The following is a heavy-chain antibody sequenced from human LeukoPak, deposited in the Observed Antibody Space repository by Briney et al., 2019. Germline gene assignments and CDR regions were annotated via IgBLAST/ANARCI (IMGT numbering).Heavy chain of an antibody. CDR3: AGSGYCSSTSCYTGDY. D-gene: IGHD2-2*02. V-gene: IGHV1-18*01. CDR2: ISAYNGNT. J-gene: IGHJ4*02. Sequence: GASVKVSCKASGYTFTSYGISWVRQAPGQGLEWMGWISAYNGNTNYAQKLQGRVTMTTDTSTSTAYMELRSLRSDDAAVYYCAGSGYCSSTSCYTGDYWGQGTLVTVSS. CDR1: GYTFTSYG.